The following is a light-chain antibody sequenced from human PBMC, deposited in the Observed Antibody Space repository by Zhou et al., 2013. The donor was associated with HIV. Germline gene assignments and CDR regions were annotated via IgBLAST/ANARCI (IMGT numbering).Light chain of an antibody. J-gene: IGKJ3*01. V-gene: IGKV1-33*01. CDR2: DAS. Sequence: DIQMTQSPSSLSASVGDRVTINCQASHDISNHLNWYQQKPGKVPKLLISDASNVETGVPSRFSGSGYGTDFSLTVTGLQPEDFATYYCQHYENPPAFGPGTRVDIK. CDR1: HDISNH. CDR3: QHYENPPA.